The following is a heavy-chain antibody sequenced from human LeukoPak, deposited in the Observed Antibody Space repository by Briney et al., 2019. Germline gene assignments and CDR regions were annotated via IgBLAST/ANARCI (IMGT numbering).Heavy chain of an antibody. CDR2: MSYDGNNN. Sequence: GGSLRLSCVASGFTFLNYAVHWVRQAPGKGLEWVAVMSYDGNNNYYADSVKGRFTISRDSSKNTLFLQMNSLRPEDTAVYYCARDLDIAAADYYFDYWGQGTLVTVSS. V-gene: IGHV3-30-3*01. D-gene: IGHD6-13*01. CDR1: GFTFLNYA. J-gene: IGHJ4*02. CDR3: ARDLDIAAADYYFDY.